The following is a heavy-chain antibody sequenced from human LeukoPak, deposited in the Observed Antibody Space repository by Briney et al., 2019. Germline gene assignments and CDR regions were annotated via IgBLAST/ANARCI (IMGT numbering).Heavy chain of an antibody. V-gene: IGHV3-23*01. Sequence: GGSLRLSCAASGFTFSSYAMSWVRQAPGKGLEWVSAISGSNSKTLYADSVKGRFTISRDNAKNTLYLQMNSLRAEDTAVYYCARDRGIAVFPWGQGTLVTVSS. CDR3: ARDRGIAVFP. CDR1: GFTFSSYA. D-gene: IGHD6-19*01. CDR2: ISGSNSKT. J-gene: IGHJ5*02.